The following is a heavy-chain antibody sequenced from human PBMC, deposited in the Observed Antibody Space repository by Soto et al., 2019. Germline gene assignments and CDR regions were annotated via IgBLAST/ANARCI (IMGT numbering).Heavy chain of an antibody. J-gene: IGHJ6*02. V-gene: IGHV1-46*01. Sequence: GASVKVSCKASGYTFTSYYMHWVRQAPGQGLEWMGIINPSGGSTSYAQKFQGRVTMTRDTSTSTVYMELSSLRSEDTAVYYCASSSQRIAAAGYYYYYYGMDVWGQGTTVTVSS. CDR1: GYTFTSYY. CDR3: ASSSQRIAAAGYYYYYYGMDV. CDR2: INPSGGST. D-gene: IGHD6-13*01.